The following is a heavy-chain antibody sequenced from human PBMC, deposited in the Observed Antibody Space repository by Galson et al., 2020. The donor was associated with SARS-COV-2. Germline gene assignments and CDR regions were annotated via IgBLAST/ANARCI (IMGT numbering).Heavy chain of an antibody. Sequence: ASVQVTCKVTGYTLTELSMHWLRQAPAKGLEWMGGFDPEDGETNYAHKFQGRVTMTEDTPTDTAYMELSSLRSEDTAVYYCATEFAMVGATGLDYGGQGPLVTFS. V-gene: IGHV1-24*01. J-gene: IGHJ4*02. CDR2: FDPEDGET. CDR3: ATEFAMVGATGLDY. D-gene: IGHD1-26*01. CDR1: GYTLTELS.